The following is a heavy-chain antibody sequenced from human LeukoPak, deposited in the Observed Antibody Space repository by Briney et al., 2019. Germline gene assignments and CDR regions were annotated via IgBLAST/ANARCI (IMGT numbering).Heavy chain of an antibody. Sequence: SVKVSCKASGGTFSSYAISWVRPAPGQGLEWMGGIIPIFDTANSAQKFQGRVTITADESTSTAYMDLSSLRSEDTAVYYCARVGLRKGYSYYGMDVWGQGTTVTVSS. V-gene: IGHV1-69*13. CDR1: GGTFSSYA. J-gene: IGHJ6*02. D-gene: IGHD3-16*01. CDR3: ARVGLRKGYSYYGMDV. CDR2: IIPIFDTA.